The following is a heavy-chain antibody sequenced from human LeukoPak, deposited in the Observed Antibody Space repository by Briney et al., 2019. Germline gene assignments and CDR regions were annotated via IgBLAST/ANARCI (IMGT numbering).Heavy chain of an antibody. D-gene: IGHD3-10*01. V-gene: IGHV3-23*01. CDR1: GFTFSSYA. CDR2: ISGSGGSR. CDR3: AKRGVLLWFGGPKKYYFDY. J-gene: IGHJ4*02. Sequence: PGGSLRLSCAGSGFTFSSYAMKWVRQAPGKALEWVSAISGSGGSRYYADSVKGRFTISRDNSKNTLYLQMNSLRAEDTAVYYCAKRGVLLWFGGPKKYYFDYWGQGTLVTVSS.